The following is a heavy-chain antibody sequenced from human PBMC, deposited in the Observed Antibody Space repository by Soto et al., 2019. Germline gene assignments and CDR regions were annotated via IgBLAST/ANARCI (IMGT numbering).Heavy chain of an antibody. J-gene: IGHJ4*02. CDR3: TTVVTAIQAFDY. CDR2: IKSKTDGGTT. CDR1: GFTFSNAW. Sequence: EVQLVESGGGLVKPGGSLRLSCVASGFTFSNAWMSWVRQAPGKGLEWVGRIKSKTDGGTTDYAAPVKGRFTISRDDSKNTLYLQMNSLKTEDTAVYYCTTVVTAIQAFDYWGQGNLVTVSS. D-gene: IGHD2-21*02. V-gene: IGHV3-15*01.